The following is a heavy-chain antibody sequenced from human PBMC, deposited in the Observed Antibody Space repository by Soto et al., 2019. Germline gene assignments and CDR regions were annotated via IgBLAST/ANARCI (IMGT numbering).Heavy chain of an antibody. CDR3: TRGTIGRVFDI. J-gene: IGHJ3*02. CDR1: GGSFSSGSYS. V-gene: IGHV4-31*03. CDR2: IYDSRNT. Sequence: QVQLQESGPGLVKPSQTLSLTCTVSGGSFSSGSYSWSWMRQLPGRGLEWMGNIYDSRNTFYRPSLKTRVNKLTDRSKNQFSRALNAVTAADTSGEYFTRGTIGRVFDIWGQGTVVTVSS.